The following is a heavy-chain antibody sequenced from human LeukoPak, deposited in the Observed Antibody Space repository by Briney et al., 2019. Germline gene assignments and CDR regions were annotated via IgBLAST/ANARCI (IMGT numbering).Heavy chain of an antibody. CDR1: GGSISSYY. D-gene: IGHD3-10*01. Sequence: SETLSLTCTVSGGSISSYYWSWIRQSPGKGLEWIGYIYYSGSTNYNPSLKSRVTISVDTSKKQFSLKLSSVTAADTAMYYCARQSRYYGSGKGNTWFDSWGQGTLVTVSS. CDR3: ARQSRYYGSGKGNTWFDS. V-gene: IGHV4-59*08. CDR2: IYYSGST. J-gene: IGHJ5*01.